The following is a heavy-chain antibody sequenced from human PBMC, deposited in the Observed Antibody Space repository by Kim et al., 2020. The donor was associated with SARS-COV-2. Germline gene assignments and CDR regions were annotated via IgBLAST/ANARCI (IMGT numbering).Heavy chain of an antibody. Sequence: GGSLRLSCAASGFTFSSYAMHWVRQAPGKGLEWVAVISYDGSNKYYADSVKGRFTISRDNSKNTLYLQMNSLRAEDTAVYYCARERIGIAVAGWFDPWGQGTLVTVSS. CDR1: GFTFSSYA. CDR2: ISYDGSNK. J-gene: IGHJ5*02. D-gene: IGHD6-19*01. CDR3: ARERIGIAVAGWFDP. V-gene: IGHV3-30-3*01.